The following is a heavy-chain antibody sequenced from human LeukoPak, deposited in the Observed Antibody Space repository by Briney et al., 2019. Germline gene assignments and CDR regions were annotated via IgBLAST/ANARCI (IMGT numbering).Heavy chain of an antibody. CDR3: ARDRLRDFDY. J-gene: IGHJ4*02. CDR2: ITNDGSST. D-gene: IGHD3-22*01. V-gene: IGHV3-74*01. Sequence: QPGGSLRLSCAASGLTFSSHWMHWVRQAPGKGLAWVSRITNDGSSTTYADSVKGRFTISRDNAKNMLYLQVNSLRAEDTAVYYCARDRLRDFDYWGQGTLVTVSS. CDR1: GLTFSSHW.